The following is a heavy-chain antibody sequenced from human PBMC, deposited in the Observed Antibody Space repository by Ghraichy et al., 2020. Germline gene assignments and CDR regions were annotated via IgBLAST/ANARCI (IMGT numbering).Heavy chain of an antibody. Sequence: GGSLRLSCAASGFTFSSYGMHWVRQAPGKGLEWVAVISYDGSNKYYADSVKGRFTISRDNSKNTLYLQMNSLRAEDTAVYYCAKEPDELRYFDWLPTSGMDVWGQGTTVTVSS. J-gene: IGHJ6*02. CDR3: AKEPDELRYFDWLPTSGMDV. D-gene: IGHD3-9*01. V-gene: IGHV3-30*18. CDR2: ISYDGSNK. CDR1: GFTFSSYG.